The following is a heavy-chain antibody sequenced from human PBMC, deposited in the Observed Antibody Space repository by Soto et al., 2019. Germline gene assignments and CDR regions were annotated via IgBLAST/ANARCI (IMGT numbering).Heavy chain of an antibody. CDR2: IYYSGST. D-gene: IGHD1-1*01. CDR3: ESLRIQLGIVNYFDY. Sequence: RSLTCTVSGGSISSSSYYWGWIRQPPGKGLEWIGSIYYSGSTYYNPSLKSRVTISVDTSKNQFSLKLSSVTAADTAVYYCESLRIQLGIVNYFDYWGQGTLVTVSS. CDR1: GGSISSSSYY. V-gene: IGHV4-39*01. J-gene: IGHJ4*02.